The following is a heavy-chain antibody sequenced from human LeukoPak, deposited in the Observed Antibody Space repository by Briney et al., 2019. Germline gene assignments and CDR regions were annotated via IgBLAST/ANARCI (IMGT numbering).Heavy chain of an antibody. D-gene: IGHD1-14*01. CDR2: IHRSGSP. CDR3: AREILGGFNPGAY. CDR1: LDSTTSNF. V-gene: IGHV4-4*02. J-gene: IGHJ4*02. Sequence: SETLSLTCTVSLDSTTSNFWSWVRQPPGKGLEWIGEIHRSGSPNYNPSLQSRGTISIDRYRNQIALELSSVTAADTAVYYCAREILGGFNPGAYWGQGTLVTVSS.